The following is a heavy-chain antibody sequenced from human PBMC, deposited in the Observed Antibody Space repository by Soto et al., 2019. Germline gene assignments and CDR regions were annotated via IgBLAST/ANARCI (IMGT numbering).Heavy chain of an antibody. D-gene: IGHD2-2*01. V-gene: IGHV1-69*08. CDR1: GGTFSSYT. CDR3: ARDRWGCRSTSCYSDY. Sequence: QVQLVQSGAEVKKPGSSVKVSCKASGGTFSSYTISWVRQAPGQGLEWMGRIIPILGIANYAQKFQGRVTITADKSTSTAYMELSSLRSEDTAVYYCARDRWGCRSTSCYSDYWGQGTLVTVSS. J-gene: IGHJ4*02. CDR2: IIPILGIA.